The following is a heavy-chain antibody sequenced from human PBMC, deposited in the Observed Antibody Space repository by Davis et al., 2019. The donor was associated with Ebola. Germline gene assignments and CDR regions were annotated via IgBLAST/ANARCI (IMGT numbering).Heavy chain of an antibody. CDR1: GFTASSNY. CDR3: ARGRFGELPFDY. Sequence: GESLKISCAASGFTASSNYMSWVRQAPGKGLEWVSVIYSGGSTYYADSVKGRFTISRHNSKNTLYLQMNSLRAEDTAVYYCARGRFGELPFDYWGQGTLVTVSS. D-gene: IGHD3-10*01. J-gene: IGHJ4*02. CDR2: IYSGGST. V-gene: IGHV3-53*04.